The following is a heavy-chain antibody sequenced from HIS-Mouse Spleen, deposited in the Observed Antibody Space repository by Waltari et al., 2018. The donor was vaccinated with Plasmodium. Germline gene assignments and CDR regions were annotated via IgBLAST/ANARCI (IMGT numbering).Heavy chain of an antibody. CDR2: IKQDGSEK. V-gene: IGHV3-7*01. CDR1: GFPFISYW. Sequence: ELQLVESGGGLVQPGGSLRLSCAASGFPFISYWMSWVRQAPGKGLEWVANIKQDGSEKYYVDSVKGRFTISRDNAKNSLYLQMNSLRAEDTAVYYCASSWYWYFDLWGRGTLVTVSS. J-gene: IGHJ2*01. D-gene: IGHD6-13*01. CDR3: ASSWYWYFDL.